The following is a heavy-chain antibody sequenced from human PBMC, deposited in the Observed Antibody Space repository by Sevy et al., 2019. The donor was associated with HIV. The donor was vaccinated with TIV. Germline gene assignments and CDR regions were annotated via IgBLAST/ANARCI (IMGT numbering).Heavy chain of an antibody. CDR3: VKEGGGEGGDH. J-gene: IGHJ4*02. V-gene: IGHV3-30*02. D-gene: IGHD2-21*01. CDR2: IQYDGSNK. CDR1: GFSYSSYG. Sequence: GGSLRLSCAASGFSYSSYGMHWVRQAPGKGLGWVAYIQYDGSNKDYADSVKGRLTISRDNSKNTLDLQMNSLRVEDTAVYYCVKEGGGEGGDHWGQGTLVTVSS.